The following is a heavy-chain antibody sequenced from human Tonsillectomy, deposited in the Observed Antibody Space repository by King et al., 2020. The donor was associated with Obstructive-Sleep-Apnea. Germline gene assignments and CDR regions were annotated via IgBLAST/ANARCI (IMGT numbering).Heavy chain of an antibody. CDR3: ARSSYSSGWEGDY. J-gene: IGHJ4*02. D-gene: IGHD6-19*01. Sequence: VQLVESGGGVVQPGRSLRLSCAASGFTFSNYGIHWVRQAPGKGLEWVAFIRYDGSNKYYGDSVKGRFTISSDNSKNTQYLQINSLRPEDTAVYYCARSSYSSGWEGDYWGQGTLVIVSS. CDR2: IRYDGSNK. CDR1: GFTFSNYG. V-gene: IGHV3-30*02.